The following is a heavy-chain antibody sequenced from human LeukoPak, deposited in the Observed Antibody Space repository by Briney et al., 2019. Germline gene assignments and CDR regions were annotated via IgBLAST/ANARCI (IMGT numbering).Heavy chain of an antibody. V-gene: IGHV5-51*01. J-gene: IGHJ4*02. CDR2: IYPGDSDT. Sequence: GESLKISCKGSGYSFTSYWIGWVRQMPGKGLEWMGIIYPGDSDTRYSPSFQGQVTISADKSISTAYLQCSSLKASDTAMYYCARGRGSGEPERPPRFDYWGQGTLVTVSS. CDR1: GYSFTSYW. D-gene: IGHD3-10*01. CDR3: ARGRGSGEPERPPRFDY.